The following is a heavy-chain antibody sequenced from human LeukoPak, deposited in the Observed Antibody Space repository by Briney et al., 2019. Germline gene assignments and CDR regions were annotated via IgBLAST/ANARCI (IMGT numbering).Heavy chain of an antibody. D-gene: IGHD6-6*01. CDR1: GYTFTSYG. CDR2: ISAYNGNT. J-gene: IGHJ5*02. CDR3: ARLHHIGNMAARRTWFDP. V-gene: IGHV1-18*01. Sequence: ASVKVSCKASGYTFTSYGISWVRQAPGQGLEWMGWISAYNGNTHYAQKLQGRVTMTTDTTTSTAYMELRSLRSDDTAVYYCARLHHIGNMAARRTWFDPWGQGTLVTVSS.